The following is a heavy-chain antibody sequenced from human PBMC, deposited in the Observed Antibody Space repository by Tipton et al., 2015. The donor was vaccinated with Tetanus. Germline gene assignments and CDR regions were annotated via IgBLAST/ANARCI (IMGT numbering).Heavy chain of an antibody. CDR2: IDWDDDK. CDR1: GFSLSTSGMC. V-gene: IGHV2-70*11. D-gene: IGHD6-19*01. J-gene: IGHJ6*02. Sequence: LVKPTETLTLTCTVSGFSLSTSGMCMHWIRQPPGKALEWLARIDWDDDKYYSTSLKTRLTISKDTSKNQVVLTMTNMDPVDTGTYYCARMIDPLAVTPYGLDVWGQGTTVTVSS. CDR3: ARMIDPLAVTPYGLDV.